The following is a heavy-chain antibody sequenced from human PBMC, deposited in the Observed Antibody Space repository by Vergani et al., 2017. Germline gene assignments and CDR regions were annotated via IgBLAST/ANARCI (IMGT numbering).Heavy chain of an antibody. V-gene: IGHV4-59*08. J-gene: IGHJ4*02. CDR1: GGSFSGYY. CDR2: IYYSGST. D-gene: IGHD6-19*01. CDR3: ARQVAAGKIDY. Sequence: QVQLQESGAGLLKPSETLSLTCAVYGGSFSGYYWSWIRQPPGKGLEWIGYIYYSGSTYYNPSLKRRVTISVDTSTNQFSLKLSSVTAAATAGCYCARQVAAGKIDYWGQGTLVTVSS.